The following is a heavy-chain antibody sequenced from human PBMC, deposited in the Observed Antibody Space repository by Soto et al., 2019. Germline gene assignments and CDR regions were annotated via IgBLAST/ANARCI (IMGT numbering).Heavy chain of an antibody. CDR2: IIPIFATT. Sequence: QLQLVQSGAEVKKPGSSVKVSCKASGGTFSNYGISWVRQAPGQGLEWMGGIIPIFATTNYAQKSQDRVTITADESTSTAYMELSSLRSEDTAVYYCARGGAYCSGGGCYSDGHYCYGMDVWGQGTTVTVSS. J-gene: IGHJ6*02. V-gene: IGHV1-69*01. CDR1: GGTFSNYG. D-gene: IGHD2-15*01. CDR3: ARGGAYCSGGGCYSDGHYCYGMDV.